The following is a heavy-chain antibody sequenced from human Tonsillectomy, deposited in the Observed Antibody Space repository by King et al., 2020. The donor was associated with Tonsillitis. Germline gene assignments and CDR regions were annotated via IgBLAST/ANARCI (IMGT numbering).Heavy chain of an antibody. CDR2: INYSGST. CDR1: GGSFSGYY. CDR3: ARGYDCWSAYLPPRDV. J-gene: IGHJ6*04. D-gene: IGHD3-3*01. Sequence: VQLRQWGAGLLKPSETLSLTCAVYGGSFSGYYWSWIRQPPGKGLEWIGEINYSGSTNYNPSLKSRVTISLDTSKTQFSLKLNSVTAAETAVYYCARGYDCWSAYLPPRDVWGKGTTVTVSS. V-gene: IGHV4-34*01.